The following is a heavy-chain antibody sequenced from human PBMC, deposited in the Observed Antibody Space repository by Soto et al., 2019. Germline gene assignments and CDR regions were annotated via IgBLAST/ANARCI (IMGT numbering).Heavy chain of an antibody. CDR3: ERKTAADPSSGMDV. CDR2: IIPIFGTA. CDR1: GGTFSSYA. D-gene: IGHD2-2*01. J-gene: IGHJ6*02. V-gene: IGHV1-69*13. Sequence: SVKGACESSGGTFSSYAISWVRQAPGQGLEWMGGIIPIFGTANYAQKFQGRVTITADESTSTAYMELSSLRSEETAVYYCERKTAADPSSGMDVWGQGSTVTVTS.